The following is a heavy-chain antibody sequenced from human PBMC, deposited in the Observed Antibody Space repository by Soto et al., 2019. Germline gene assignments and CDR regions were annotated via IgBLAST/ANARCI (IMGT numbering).Heavy chain of an antibody. Sequence: QVQLQESGPGLVKPSETLFLTCTFSGVSTSTYSWNWIRQPAGKGLEWIGRIYTTGSSNYNPSLGRRIAISVDTSKNQFFLKLSSVTAADTAVYYCAGAAYNYGPFDSWGQGTLVTVSS. CDR2: IYTTGSS. CDR1: GVSTSTYS. V-gene: IGHV4-4*07. J-gene: IGHJ4*02. CDR3: AGAAYNYGPFDS. D-gene: IGHD5-18*01.